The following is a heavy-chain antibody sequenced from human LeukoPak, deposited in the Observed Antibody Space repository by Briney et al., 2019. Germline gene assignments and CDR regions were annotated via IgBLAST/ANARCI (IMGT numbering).Heavy chain of an antibody. CDR1: GGSIRSFDNY. Sequence: SETLSLTCTVSGGSIRSFDNYWVWIRQPPGKGLEWIGGIHYNGNTYYYPSLKSRVTISVDTSKNQFSLRLSSVTAADTAVYYCARDVRDSSGFYLRAFDCWGQGTLVTVSS. V-gene: IGHV4-39*07. J-gene: IGHJ5*01. CDR2: IHYNGNT. CDR3: ARDVRDSSGFYLRAFDC. D-gene: IGHD3-22*01.